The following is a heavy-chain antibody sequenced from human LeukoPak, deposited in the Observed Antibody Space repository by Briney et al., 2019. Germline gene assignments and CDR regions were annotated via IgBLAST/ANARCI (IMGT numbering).Heavy chain of an antibody. J-gene: IGHJ6*03. CDR2: IYTSGST. CDR3: ARSFRVGVVPAATYYYYMDV. V-gene: IGHV4-4*07. Sequence: SETLSLTCTVSGGSISSYYRSWIRQPAGKGLEWIGRIYTSGSTNYNPSLKSRVTMSVDTSKNQFSLKLSSVTAADTAVYYCARSFRVGVVPAATYYYYMDVWGKGTTVTVSS. D-gene: IGHD2-2*01. CDR1: GGSISSYY.